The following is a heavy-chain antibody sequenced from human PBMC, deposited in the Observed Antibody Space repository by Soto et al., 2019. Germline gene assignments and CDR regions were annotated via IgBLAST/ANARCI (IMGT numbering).Heavy chain of an antibody. CDR1: GGSISSSNW. D-gene: IGHD2-2*01. CDR3: ARMTGYYCSSTSCHGGPDY. Sequence: QVQLQESGPGLVKPSGTLSLTCAVSGGSISSSNWWSWVRQPPGKGLEWIGEIYHSGSTNYNPSLKSRVTISVDKSKNQFSLKLSSVTAADTAVYYCARMTGYYCSSTSCHGGPDYWGQGTLVTVSS. J-gene: IGHJ4*02. V-gene: IGHV4-4*02. CDR2: IYHSGST.